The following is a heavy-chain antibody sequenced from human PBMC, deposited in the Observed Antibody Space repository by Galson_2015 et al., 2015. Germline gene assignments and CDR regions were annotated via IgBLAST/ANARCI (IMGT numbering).Heavy chain of an antibody. CDR2: IIPIFGTA. V-gene: IGHV1-69*01. CDR1: TFSSYA. CDR3: ARVRVAAAGELDAFDI. J-gene: IGHJ3*02. Sequence: TFSSYAISWVRQAPGQGLEWMGGIIPIFGTANYAQKFQGRVTITADESTSTAYMELSSLRSEDTAVYYCARVRVAAAGELDAFDIWGQGTMVTVSS. D-gene: IGHD6-13*01.